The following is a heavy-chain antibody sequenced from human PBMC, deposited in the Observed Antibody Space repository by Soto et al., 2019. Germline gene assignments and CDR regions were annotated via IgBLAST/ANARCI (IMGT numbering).Heavy chain of an antibody. CDR2: IYSGGYT. V-gene: IGHV3-53*01. CDR3: ATQPGGGGY. D-gene: IGHD3-10*01. J-gene: IGHJ4*02. Sequence: EVQLVESGGGLIQPGGSLRLSCAVSGFTVSNNYMSWVRQAPGKGLEGVSVIYSGGYTAYGDSVKGRFTISRDNSKNTPYLKMKILEPTVAAVFFCATQPGGGGYWGQGTLVTVSS. CDR1: GFTVSNNY.